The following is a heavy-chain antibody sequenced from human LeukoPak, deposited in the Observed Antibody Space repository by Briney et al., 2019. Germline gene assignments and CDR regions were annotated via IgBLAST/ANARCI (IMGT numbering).Heavy chain of an antibody. CDR3: ARGGGDIVVVPAAIALDY. CDR1: GGTFSSYA. CDR2: IIPIFGTA. V-gene: IGHV1-69*13. Sequence: SVKVSCKASGGTFSSYAISWVRQAPGQGLEWMGGIIPIFGTANYAQKFQGRVTITADESTSTAYMELSSLRSEDTAVYYCARGGGDIVVVPAAIALDYWDQGTLVPVSS. J-gene: IGHJ4*02. D-gene: IGHD2-2*01.